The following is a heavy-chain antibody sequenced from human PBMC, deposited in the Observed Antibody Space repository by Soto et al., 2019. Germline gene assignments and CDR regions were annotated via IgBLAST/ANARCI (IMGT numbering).Heavy chain of an antibody. CDR2: IIPILGIA. CDR1: GGTFSSYT. J-gene: IGHJ6*03. D-gene: IGHD2-15*01. V-gene: IGHV1-69*08. CDR3: ARDRYCSGGSCYPGPYYYYMDV. Sequence: QVQLVQSGAEVKKPGSSVKVSCKASGGTFSSYTISWVRQAPGQGLEWMGRIIPILGIANYAQKFQGRVTITADKSTSTDYMELSSLRSEDTAVYYCARDRYCSGGSCYPGPYYYYMDVWGKGTTVTVSS.